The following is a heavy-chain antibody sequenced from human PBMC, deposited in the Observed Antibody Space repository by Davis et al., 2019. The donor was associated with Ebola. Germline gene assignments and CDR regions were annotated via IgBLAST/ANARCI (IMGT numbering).Heavy chain of an antibody. J-gene: IGHJ4*02. D-gene: IGHD4/OR15-4a*01. CDR1: GFPFSNYW. CDR3: ARQKGLRYFDY. V-gene: IGHV3-74*01. Sequence: HTGGSLRLSCAASGFPFSNYWIHWVRQAPGKGLVWVSIIKSDGSITRYADSVKGRFTISRDNSKNTLYLQMNSLRAEDTAVYYCARQKGLRYFDYWGQGTLVTVSS. CDR2: IKSDGSIT.